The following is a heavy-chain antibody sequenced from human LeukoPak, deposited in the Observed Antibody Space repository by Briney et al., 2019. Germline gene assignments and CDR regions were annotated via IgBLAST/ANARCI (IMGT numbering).Heavy chain of an antibody. Sequence: ASVKVSCKATGYTFTSYGISWVRQAPGQGLEWMGWISAYNGNTNYAQKLQGRVTMTEDTSTDTAYMELSSLRSEDTAVYYCATDPAGTPGGWGQGTLVTVSS. J-gene: IGHJ4*02. CDR1: GYTFTSYG. D-gene: IGHD1-14*01. V-gene: IGHV1-18*01. CDR3: ATDPAGTPGG. CDR2: ISAYNGNT.